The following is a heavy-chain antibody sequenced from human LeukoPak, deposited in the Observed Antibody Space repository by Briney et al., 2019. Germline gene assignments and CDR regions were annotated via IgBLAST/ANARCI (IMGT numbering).Heavy chain of an antibody. V-gene: IGHV4-30-4*01. Sequence: SQTLSLTCTVSGGTISSGDYYWSWIRQPPGKGLEWIGYIYYSGSTYYNPSLKSRVTISVDTSKNQFSLKLSSATAADTAVYYCARVPDYGGIDYWGQGTLVTVSS. CDR1: GGTISSGDYY. CDR2: IYYSGST. J-gene: IGHJ4*02. D-gene: IGHD4-23*01. CDR3: ARVPDYGGIDY.